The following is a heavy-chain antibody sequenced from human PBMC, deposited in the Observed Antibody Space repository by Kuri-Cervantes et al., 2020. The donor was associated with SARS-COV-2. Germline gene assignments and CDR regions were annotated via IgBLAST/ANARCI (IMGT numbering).Heavy chain of an antibody. J-gene: IGHJ3*02. Sequence: GESLKISCAASGFTLGTYSMNWVRQAPGKGLEWLSYITSSSSTVYYADSVKGRFSISRDNAKNSLYLQMNSLRAEDTAVYYCARGEHYARAKIGEDGLDIWGQGIMVTVSS. CDR2: ITSSSSTV. D-gene: IGHD2-2*01. CDR3: ARGEHYARAKIGEDGLDI. V-gene: IGHV3-48*01. CDR1: GFTLGTYS.